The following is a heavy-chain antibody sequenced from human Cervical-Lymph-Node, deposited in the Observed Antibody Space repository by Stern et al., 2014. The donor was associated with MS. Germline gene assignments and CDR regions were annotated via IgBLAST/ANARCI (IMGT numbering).Heavy chain of an antibody. J-gene: IGHJ4*02. V-gene: IGHV2-5*02. CDR3: ARRMVRSDYFDY. CDR2: IYWDDDE. CDR1: GFSLTTRDVA. D-gene: IGHD3-10*01. Sequence: EESGPTLLKPTQTLTLTCSFSGFSLTTRDVAVGWIRQPPGKALQWLALIYWDDDERYSPSLKNRLSISKDTFRNRVVLTMTGMDPVDTGTYFCARRMVRSDYFDYWGQGILVTVSS.